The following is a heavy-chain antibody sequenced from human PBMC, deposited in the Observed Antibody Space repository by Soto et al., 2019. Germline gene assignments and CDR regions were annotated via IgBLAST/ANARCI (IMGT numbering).Heavy chain of an antibody. J-gene: IGHJ6*02. CDR1: GYTFTSYY. V-gene: IGHV1-46*01. CDR2: INPSGGSA. D-gene: IGHD2-8*01. Sequence: GASVKVSCKASGYTFTSYYMHWVRQAPGQGLEWMGIINPSGGSASYAQKFQGRVTMTRDTSTSTVYMELSSLRSEDTAVYYCARDRFPIDIVIMVYAPSLGGMDVWGQGTPVTVSS. CDR3: ARDRFPIDIVIMVYAPSLGGMDV.